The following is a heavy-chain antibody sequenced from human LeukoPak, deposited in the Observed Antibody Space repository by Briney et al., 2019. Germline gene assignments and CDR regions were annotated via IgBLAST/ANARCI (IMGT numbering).Heavy chain of an antibody. Sequence: PGGSLRLSCAASGFTFDYYAMHWVRQAPGKGLEWVSLISWDGGSTYYADSVKGRFTISRDNSKNSLYLQMNSLRAEDTALYYCAKDLSMTKRYYYYGMDVWGQGTTVTVSS. CDR2: ISWDGGST. J-gene: IGHJ6*02. D-gene: IGHD4-11*01. CDR1: GFTFDYYA. CDR3: AKDLSMTKRYYYYGMDV. V-gene: IGHV3-43D*03.